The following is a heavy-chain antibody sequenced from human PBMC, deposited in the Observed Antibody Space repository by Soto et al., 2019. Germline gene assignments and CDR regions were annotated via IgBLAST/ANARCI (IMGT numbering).Heavy chain of an antibody. D-gene: IGHD6-13*01. CDR3: ARYYDSTNWYYFAY. V-gene: IGHV3-20*04. Sequence: EVQLVESGGGVVRPGGSLRLSCAASGFTFDDYGMGWVRQAPGKGLEWVSGISWNGRSTGFAESVKGRFTISRDSAKSSLYLQMNSLRAEDTAFYYCARYYDSTNWYYFAYWGQGTLVTVSS. CDR1: GFTFDDYG. CDR2: ISWNGRST. J-gene: IGHJ4*02.